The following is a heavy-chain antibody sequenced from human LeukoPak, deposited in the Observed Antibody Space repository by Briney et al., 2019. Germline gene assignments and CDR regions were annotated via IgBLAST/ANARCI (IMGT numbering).Heavy chain of an antibody. CDR1: GGSFSGYY. CDR2: INYSGST. D-gene: IGHD2-2*01. J-gene: IGHJ4*02. V-gene: IGHV4-34*01. CDR3: ARVVVPAAILSYFDY. Sequence: SETLSLTCAVYGGSFSGYYWSWIRQPPGKGLEWIGEINYSGSTNYNPSLKSRVTISVDTSKNQFSLKLSSVTAADTAVYYCARVVVPAAILSYFDYWGQGTLVTVSS.